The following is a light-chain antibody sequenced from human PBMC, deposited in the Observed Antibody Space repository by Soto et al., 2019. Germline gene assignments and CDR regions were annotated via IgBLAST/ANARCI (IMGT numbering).Light chain of an antibody. Sequence: QSALTQPASVSGSPGQSITISCTGTSSDVGSYNFVSWYQHHPGKAPKLMIYEGSKRPSRVSNRFSGSKSAITASLTISGLQAEDEADYYYCSYAGNTNYVFGTGTKLTVL. CDR2: EGS. CDR1: SSDVGSYNF. J-gene: IGLJ1*01. CDR3: CSYAGNTNYV. V-gene: IGLV2-23*01.